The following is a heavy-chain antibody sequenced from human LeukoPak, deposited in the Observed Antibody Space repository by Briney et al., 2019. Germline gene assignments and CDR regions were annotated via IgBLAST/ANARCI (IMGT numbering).Heavy chain of an antibody. CDR3: ARDRTMVRGVIPIPPSNWFDP. CDR2: ISSSGSTI. D-gene: IGHD3-10*01. J-gene: IGHJ5*02. V-gene: IGHV3-48*03. Sequence: PGGSLRLSCAASGFTFSSYEMNWVRQAPGKGLEWVSYISSSGSTIYYADSVKGRFTISRDNAKNSLYLQMNSLRAEDTAVYYCARDRTMVRGVIPIPPSNWFDPWGQGTLVTVSS. CDR1: GFTFSSYE.